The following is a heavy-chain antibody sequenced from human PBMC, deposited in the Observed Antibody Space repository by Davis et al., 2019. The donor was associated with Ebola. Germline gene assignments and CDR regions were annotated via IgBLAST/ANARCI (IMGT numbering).Heavy chain of an antibody. CDR2: ISYDGSNK. CDR1: GFTFSSYG. D-gene: IGHD2-2*01. CDR3: ARGALLGVVVPY. Sequence: GGSLRLSCAASGFTFSSYGMHWVRQAPGKGLEWVAVISYDGSNKYYADSVKGRFTISRDSAMLYLQMNSLRAEDTAVYYCARGALLGVVVPYWGQGTLVTVSS. J-gene: IGHJ4*02. V-gene: IGHV3-30*03.